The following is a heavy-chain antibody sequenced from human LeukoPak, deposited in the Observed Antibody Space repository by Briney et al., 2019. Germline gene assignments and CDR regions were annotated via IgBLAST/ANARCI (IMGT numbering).Heavy chain of an antibody. Sequence: GGSLRLSCAASGFTFSSNYMSWVRQAPGKGLEWVSVIYSGGSTYYADSVMGRFTISRDNSKNTLYLQMNSLRAEDTAVYYCARGERVVYYDYWGQGTLVTVSS. V-gene: IGHV3-53*01. CDR1: GFTFSSNY. CDR3: ARGERVVYYDY. CDR2: IYSGGST. D-gene: IGHD1-14*01. J-gene: IGHJ4*02.